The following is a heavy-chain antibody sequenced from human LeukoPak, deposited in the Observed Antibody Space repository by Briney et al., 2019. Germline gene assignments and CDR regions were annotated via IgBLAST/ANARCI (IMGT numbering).Heavy chain of an antibody. CDR2: MNPNSGNT. CDR3: ARGFFGSGWYGYYYMDV. D-gene: IGHD6-19*01. V-gene: IGHV1-8*03. Sequence: GASVKVSCKASGYTFTSYDINWVRQATGHGLEWMGWMNPNSGNTGYAQKFQGRVTITRNTSISTAYMELSSLRSEDTAVYYCARGFFGSGWYGYYYMDVWGKGTTVTVSS. J-gene: IGHJ6*03. CDR1: GYTFTSYD.